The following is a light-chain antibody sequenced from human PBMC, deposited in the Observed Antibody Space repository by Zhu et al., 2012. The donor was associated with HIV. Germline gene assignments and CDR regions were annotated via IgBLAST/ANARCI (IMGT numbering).Light chain of an antibody. Sequence: EIVLTQSPGTLSLSPGERATLSCRASQSFSRSHLAWYQQKPGQAPRLLMYGSSSRTPGIPDRFSGSGSGTDFTLTISRVEPEDFAVYYCQQYGTPPYTFAPGD. J-gene: IGKJ2*01. CDR2: GSS. CDR3: QQYGTPPYT. CDR1: QSFSRSH. V-gene: IGKV3-20*01.